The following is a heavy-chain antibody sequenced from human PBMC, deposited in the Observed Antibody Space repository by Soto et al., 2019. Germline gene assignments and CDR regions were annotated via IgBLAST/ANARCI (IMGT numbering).Heavy chain of an antibody. Sequence: SETLSLTCTVSGGSLSSGGYYWSWIRQHPGKGLEWIGYIYYSGSTYYNPSLKSRVTISVDTSKNQFSLKLSSVTAADTAAYYCARGSYYDSSGYYGPWGQGTLVTVSS. V-gene: IGHV4-31*03. J-gene: IGHJ5*02. CDR3: ARGSYYDSSGYYGP. D-gene: IGHD3-22*01. CDR2: IYYSGST. CDR1: GGSLSSGGYY.